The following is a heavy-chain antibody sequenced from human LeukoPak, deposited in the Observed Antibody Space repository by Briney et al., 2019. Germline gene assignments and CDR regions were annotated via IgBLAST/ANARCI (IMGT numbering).Heavy chain of an antibody. CDR2: IIPIFGTA. D-gene: IGHD1-26*01. CDR3: ARVLPRYSGSYYPLDY. V-gene: IGHV1-69*13. Sequence: SVKVSCKASGGTLSSYAISWVRQAPGQGLEWMGGIIPIFGTANYAQKFQGRVTITADESTSTAYMELSSLRSEDTAVYYCARVLPRYSGSYYPLDYWGQGTLVTVSS. CDR1: GGTLSSYA. J-gene: IGHJ4*02.